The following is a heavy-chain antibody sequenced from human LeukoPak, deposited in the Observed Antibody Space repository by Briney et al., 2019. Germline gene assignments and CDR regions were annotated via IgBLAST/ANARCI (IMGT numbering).Heavy chain of an antibody. CDR2: IYTSGST. Sequence: SETLSLTCTVSGGSISRYYWSWIRQPAGKGLEWIGRIYTSGSTNYNPSPKSRVTMSVDTSKNQFSLKLSSVTAADPAVYYCAREVITFGGVIVYHFDYWGQGTLVTVSS. CDR1: GGSISRYY. CDR3: AREVITFGGVIVYHFDY. V-gene: IGHV4-4*07. J-gene: IGHJ4*02. D-gene: IGHD3-16*02.